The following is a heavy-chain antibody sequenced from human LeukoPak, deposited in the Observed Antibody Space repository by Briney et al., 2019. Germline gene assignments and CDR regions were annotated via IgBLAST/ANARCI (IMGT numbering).Heavy chain of an antibody. CDR1: GFSVNNNY. J-gene: IGHJ4*02. CDR3: AKESGYYHY. Sequence: GGSLRLSCAASGFSVNNNYVNWVRQAPGKGLEWVSIIYGGGDASYADSVKGRFTISRDNSKNTVYLQMNSLRAEDTAVYYCAKESGYYHYWGQGALVTVSS. CDR2: IYGGGDA. V-gene: IGHV3-53*01. D-gene: IGHD3-3*01.